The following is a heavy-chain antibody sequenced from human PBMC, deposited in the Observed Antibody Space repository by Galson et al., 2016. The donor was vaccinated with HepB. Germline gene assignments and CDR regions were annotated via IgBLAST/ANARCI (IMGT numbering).Heavy chain of an antibody. J-gene: IGHJ4*02. CDR3: AREPVRLDDLLTGPPKNPDY. CDR1: GFTFSTYA. D-gene: IGHD3-9*01. CDR2: ISGSGDT. Sequence: LRLSCAASGFTFSTYAMSWVRQAPGKGLEWVSGISGSGDTKFADSVKGRFTISRDNSKTTLYLQMNSLRAEDTAVYYCAREPVRLDDLLTGPPKNPDYWGQGTLVTVSS. V-gene: IGHV3-23*01.